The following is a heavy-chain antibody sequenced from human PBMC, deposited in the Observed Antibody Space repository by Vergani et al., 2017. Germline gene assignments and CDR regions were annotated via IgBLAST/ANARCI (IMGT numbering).Heavy chain of an antibody. CDR1: GFTFSSYG. CDR3: AKDRRRTGEFFDY. V-gene: IGHV3-30*02. CDR2: IRYDVSNK. Sequence: QVQLVDSGGGVVQPGGSLSLSCAASGFTFSSYGMHWVRQAPGKGLEWVAFIRYDVSNKYYAYSVKGRFTISRDNSKNTLYLQMNSLRAEDTAVYYCAKDRRRTGEFFDYWGQGSLVTVSS. J-gene: IGHJ4*02. D-gene: IGHD1-1*01.